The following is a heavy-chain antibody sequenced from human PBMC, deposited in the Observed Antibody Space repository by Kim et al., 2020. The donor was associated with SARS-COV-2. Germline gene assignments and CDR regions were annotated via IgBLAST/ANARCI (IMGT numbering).Heavy chain of an antibody. V-gene: IGHV3-30*04. CDR2: ISYDGSNK. CDR1: GFTFSSYA. D-gene: IGHD3-10*01. CDR3: ARDYYYGSGSYYFGYYYGMDV. J-gene: IGHJ6*02. Sequence: GGSLRLSCAASGFTFSSYAMHWVRQAPGKGLEWVAVISYDGSNKYYADSVKGRFTISRDNSKNTLYLQMNSLRAEDTAVYYCARDYYYGSGSYYFGYYYGMDVWGQGTTVTVSS.